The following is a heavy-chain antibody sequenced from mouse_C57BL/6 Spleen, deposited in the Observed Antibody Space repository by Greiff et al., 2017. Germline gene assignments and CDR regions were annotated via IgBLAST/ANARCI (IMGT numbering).Heavy chain of an antibody. V-gene: IGHV1-42*01. Sequence: EVKVVESGPELVKPGASVKISCKASGYSFTGYYMNWVKQSPEKSLEWIGEINPSTGGTTYNQKFKAKATLTVDKSSSTAYMQLKSLTSEDSAVYYCARSSLYYAMDYWGQGTSVTVSS. CDR1: GYSFTGYY. CDR3: ARSSLYYAMDY. CDR2: INPSTGGT. J-gene: IGHJ4*01.